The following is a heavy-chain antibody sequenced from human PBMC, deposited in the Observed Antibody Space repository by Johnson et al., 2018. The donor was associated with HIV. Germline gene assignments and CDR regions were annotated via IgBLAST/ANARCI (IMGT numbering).Heavy chain of an antibody. CDR2: IRYDVTKK. D-gene: IGHD6-13*01. Sequence: VQLVESGGGVVQPGGSLRLSCAASGFIFRNYGMHWVRQAPGKGLEWVAFIRYDVTKKYYADSVKGRFTISRDNSKTTLYLQMNSLRDEDTAVYYCARHWAAAGRDAFDIWGQGTMVSVSS. CDR3: ARHWAAAGRDAFDI. V-gene: IGHV3-30*02. J-gene: IGHJ3*02. CDR1: GFIFRNYG.